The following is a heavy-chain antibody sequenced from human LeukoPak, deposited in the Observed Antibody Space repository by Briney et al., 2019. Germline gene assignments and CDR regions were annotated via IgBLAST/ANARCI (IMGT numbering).Heavy chain of an antibody. CDR2: ISGSGGNT. CDR1: GFTFSSYA. J-gene: IGHJ4*02. Sequence: PGGSLRLSCAASGFTFSSYAMSWVRQAPGKGLEWVSVISGSGGNTYYADSVKGRFTISRDNSKNTLYLQLNSLRAEDTAVYYCAKEHAMIVEGNNFDYWGQGTLVTVSS. D-gene: IGHD3-22*01. V-gene: IGHV3-23*01. CDR3: AKEHAMIVEGNNFDY.